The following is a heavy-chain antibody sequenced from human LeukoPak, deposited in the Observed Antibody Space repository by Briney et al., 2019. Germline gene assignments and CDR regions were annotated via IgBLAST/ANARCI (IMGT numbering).Heavy chain of an antibody. J-gene: IGHJ4*02. Sequence: GSLRLSCAASVFTFSSYWMSWARQAPGKGLEGVANIKQDGSEKYYVDSVKGRFTISRDNAKNSLYLQMNSLRAEDTAVYYCASSSVAKGIEYWGQGTLVTVSS. CDR2: IKQDGSEK. D-gene: IGHD2-15*01. V-gene: IGHV3-7*01. CDR3: ASSSVAKGIEY. CDR1: VFTFSSYW.